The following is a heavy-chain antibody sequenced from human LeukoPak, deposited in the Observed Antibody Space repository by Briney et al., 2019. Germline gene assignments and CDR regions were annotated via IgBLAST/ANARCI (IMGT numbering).Heavy chain of an antibody. J-gene: IGHJ4*02. Sequence: SETLSLTCTVSGYSISSGYYWGWIRQPPGKGLEWIGSIYHSGSTYYNPSLKSRVTISVDTSKNQFSLKLSSVTAADTAVYYCARQGSRRDYGSGSYFLDYWGQGTLVTVSS. D-gene: IGHD3-10*01. V-gene: IGHV4-38-2*02. CDR1: GYSISSGYY. CDR2: IYHSGST. CDR3: ARQGSRRDYGSGSYFLDY.